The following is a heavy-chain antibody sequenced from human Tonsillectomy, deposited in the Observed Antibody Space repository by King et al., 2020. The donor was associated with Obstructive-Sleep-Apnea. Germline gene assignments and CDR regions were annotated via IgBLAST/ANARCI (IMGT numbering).Heavy chain of an antibody. V-gene: IGHV2-70*11. CDR1: GFSLSTSGMC. J-gene: IGHJ4*02. Sequence: VTLKESGPALVKPTQTLTLTCTFSGFSLSTSGMCVSWIRRPPGKALEWLARIDWDDDKYYTTSLKTRLIISKDTSKNQVVLTMTNMGPVDTATYYCARINGGVLNGFDYWGQGTLVTVSS. D-gene: IGHD4/OR15-4a*01. CDR2: IDWDDDK. CDR3: ARINGGVLNGFDY.